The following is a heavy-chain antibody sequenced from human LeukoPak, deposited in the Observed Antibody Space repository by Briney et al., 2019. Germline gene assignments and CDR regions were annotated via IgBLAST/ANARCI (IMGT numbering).Heavy chain of an antibody. Sequence: SETLSLACTVSGASITDYYWSWIRQPPGKGLEWIGYIFYSRNTNYNPSLKSRVTISVDTSKKQFSLKVYSVTAADTAVYFCARGIVATITDYWGQGQLVTVSS. CDR3: ARGIVATITDY. CDR2: IFYSRNT. J-gene: IGHJ4*02. V-gene: IGHV4-59*01. CDR1: GASITDYY. D-gene: IGHD5-12*01.